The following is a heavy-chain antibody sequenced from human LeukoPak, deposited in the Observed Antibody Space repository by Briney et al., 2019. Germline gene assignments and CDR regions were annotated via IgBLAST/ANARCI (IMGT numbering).Heavy chain of an antibody. CDR1: GGSISSSSYY. CDR2: IYYSGST. D-gene: IGHD3-3*01. Sequence: PSETLSLTCTVSGGSISSSSYYWGWIRQPPGKGLEWIGSIYYSGSTYYNPSLKSRVTISVDTSKNQFSLKLSSVTAADTAVYYCARERITISGVVYRWFDPWGQGTLVTVSS. CDR3: ARERITISGVVYRWFDP. J-gene: IGHJ5*02. V-gene: IGHV4-39*07.